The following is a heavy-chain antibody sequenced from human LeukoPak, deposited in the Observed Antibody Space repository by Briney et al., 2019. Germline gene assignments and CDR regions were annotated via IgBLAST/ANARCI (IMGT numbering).Heavy chain of an antibody. V-gene: IGHV1-2*02. J-gene: IGHJ6*03. CDR1: GYTFTGYY. CDR3: ARDLSWSMTPPYYYYYMDV. CDR2: INPNSGGT. Sequence: GASVKVSCKASGYTFTGYYMHWVRQAPGQGLEWMGWINPNSGGTNYAQKFQGRVTMTRDTSISTAYMELSRLRSDDTAVYYCARDLSWSMTPPYYYYYMDVWGKGTTVTISS. D-gene: IGHD2-8*01.